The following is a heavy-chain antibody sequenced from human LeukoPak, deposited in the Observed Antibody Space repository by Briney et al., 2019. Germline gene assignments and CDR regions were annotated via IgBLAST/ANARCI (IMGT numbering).Heavy chain of an antibody. CDR3: ATSESQTRFDY. V-gene: IGHV5-51*01. CDR2: IYPGDSDT. D-gene: IGHD1/OR15-1a*01. CDR1: GYSFTSYW. J-gene: IGHJ4*02. Sequence: GESLKISCKGSGYSFTSYWIGWVRQMPGKGLEWMGIIYPGDSDTRYNPSFQDQVTISADKSINTAYLRWSSLKASDTAMYYCATSESQTRFDYWGQGTLVTVSS.